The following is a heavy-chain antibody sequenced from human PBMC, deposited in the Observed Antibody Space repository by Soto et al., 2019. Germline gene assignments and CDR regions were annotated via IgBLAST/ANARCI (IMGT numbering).Heavy chain of an antibody. D-gene: IGHD4-4*01. CDR2: IKPDESEK. CDR1: GFTFSDSW. CDR3: VRGGSNYAS. Sequence: GGSLRLSCTASGFTFSDSWMTWVRQAPGKGLEWVARIKPDESEKKYADSVKGRFSISRDNAKNSMYLQMDSLRGEDTAVYYCVRGGSNYASWGQGTLVTAPQ. V-gene: IGHV3-7*01. J-gene: IGHJ5*02.